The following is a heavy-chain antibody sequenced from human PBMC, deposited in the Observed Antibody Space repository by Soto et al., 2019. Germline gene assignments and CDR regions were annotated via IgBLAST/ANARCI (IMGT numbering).Heavy chain of an antibody. CDR3: ARGRGSTSPFDY. D-gene: IGHD2-2*01. CDR2: ISSSGSTI. V-gene: IGHV3-11*01. Sequence: PGESLKISCAASGFTFSDYYMSWIRQAPGKGLEWVSYISSSGSTIYYADSVTGRFTISRDNAKNSLYLQMNSRRAEDTAVYYCARGRGSTSPFDYWGQGTLVTVSS. J-gene: IGHJ4*02. CDR1: GFTFSDYY.